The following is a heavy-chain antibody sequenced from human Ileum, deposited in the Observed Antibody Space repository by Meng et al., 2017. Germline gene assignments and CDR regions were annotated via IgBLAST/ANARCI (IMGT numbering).Heavy chain of an antibody. CDR3: AKTGCRSSGYYCFGG. CDR2: IKSGGDKT. CDR1: GFTFSSYA. D-gene: IGHD3-22*01. Sequence: GESLKISCAASGFTFSSYAMSWVRQTPGKGLEWVSSIKSGGDKTYFADSVKGRFTISRDNSKNMVYLQMNSLRAEDTAIYYCAKTGCRSSGYYCFGGWGQGTLVTVSS. J-gene: IGHJ4*02. V-gene: IGHV3-23*01.